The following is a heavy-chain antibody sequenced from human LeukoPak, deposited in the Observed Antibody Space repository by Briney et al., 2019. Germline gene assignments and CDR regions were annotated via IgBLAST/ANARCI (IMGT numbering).Heavy chain of an antibody. CDR1: GFTFSSYA. CDR3: AKSPTVDAAFDI. D-gene: IGHD4-23*01. Sequence: AGGSLRLSCAASGFTFSSYAMNWVRQAPGKGREWVSGIGYTGDSTFYADSVKGRFTVSRDSSKNTLFLHMNSLRAEDTALYYCAKSPTVDAAFDIWGQGTMVTVSS. V-gene: IGHV3-23*01. CDR2: IGYTGDST. J-gene: IGHJ3*02.